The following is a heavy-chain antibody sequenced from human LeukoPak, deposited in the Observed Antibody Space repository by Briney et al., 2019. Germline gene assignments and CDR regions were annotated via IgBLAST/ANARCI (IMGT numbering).Heavy chain of an antibody. CDR3: AHVTWYYYYYMDV. Sequence: PSETLSLTCTVSGGSISSGDYYWSWIRQPPGKGLEWIGEINHSGSTNYNPSLKSRVTISVDMSKNQFSLKLSSVTAADTAVYYCAHVTWYYYYYMDVWGKGTTVTVSS. CDR1: GGSISSGDYY. CDR2: INHSGST. D-gene: IGHD4-11*01. V-gene: IGHV4-39*07. J-gene: IGHJ6*03.